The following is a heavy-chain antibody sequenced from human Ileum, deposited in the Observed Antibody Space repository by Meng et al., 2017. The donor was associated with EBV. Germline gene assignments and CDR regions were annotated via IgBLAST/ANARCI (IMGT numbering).Heavy chain of an antibody. V-gene: IGHV1-18*03. CDR2: ISAYNGNT. CDR1: GYTFTNYG. Sequence: HVQLVQSGTEVKEPGASVKGSCKASGYTFTNYGITWVRQAPGQGLEWMGWISAYNGNTNYAQKLQGRVTMTTDTSTSTAYMELRSLRSDDMAVYYCAKDRQCGYWGQGTLVTVSS. D-gene: IGHD6-19*01. CDR3: AKDRQCGY. J-gene: IGHJ4*02.